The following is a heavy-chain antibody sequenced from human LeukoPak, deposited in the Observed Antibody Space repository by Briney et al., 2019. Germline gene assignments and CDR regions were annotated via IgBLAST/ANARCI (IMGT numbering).Heavy chain of an antibody. CDR3: AKDRAAGTRHEFDY. D-gene: IGHD6-13*01. CDR1: GFTFDDYA. Sequence: GRSLRLSCAASGFTFDDYAMHWVRQAPGKGLEWVSGISWNSGSIGYADSVKGRFTISRDNAKNSLYLQMNSLRAEDTALYYCAKDRAAGTRHEFDYWGQGTLVTVSS. J-gene: IGHJ4*02. V-gene: IGHV3-9*01. CDR2: ISWNSGSI.